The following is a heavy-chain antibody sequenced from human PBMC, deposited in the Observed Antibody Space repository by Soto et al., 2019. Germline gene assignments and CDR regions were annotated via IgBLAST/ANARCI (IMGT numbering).Heavy chain of an antibody. CDR3: AGGQVVAAQH. D-gene: IGHD2-15*01. V-gene: IGHV4-30-2*01. CDR1: GGSISSGGYS. Sequence: QLQLQESGSGLVKPSQTLSLTCAVSGGSISSGGYSWSWIRQPPGKGLEWIGYISHSGSTYYNPSSKSRVTISVDRSKNQFSLKLSSVAAAGTAVYYCAGGQVVAAQHWGQGTLVPVSS. J-gene: IGHJ4*02. CDR2: ISHSGST.